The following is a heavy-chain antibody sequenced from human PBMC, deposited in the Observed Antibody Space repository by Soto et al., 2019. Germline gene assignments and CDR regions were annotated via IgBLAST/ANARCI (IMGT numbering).Heavy chain of an antibody. V-gene: IGHV1-18*01. CDR2: ISAHNGNT. Sequence: QVHLVQSGAEVKKPWASVKVSCKASGYTFTSSGITWVRQAPGQGLEWMGWISAHNGNTDYAQKLQGRVIVTRDTSTSTAYMELRSLISDDTAVYYYARGRYGDYWGQGALVTVSS. CDR3: ARGRYGDY. D-gene: IGHD1-1*01. CDR1: GYTFTSSG. J-gene: IGHJ4*02.